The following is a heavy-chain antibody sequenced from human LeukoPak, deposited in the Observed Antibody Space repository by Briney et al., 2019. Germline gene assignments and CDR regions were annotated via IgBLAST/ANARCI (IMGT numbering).Heavy chain of an antibody. CDR1: GFTFSSYW. CDR2: IKRDGSEK. V-gene: IGHV3-7*01. J-gene: IGHJ4*02. CDR3: ARAGYSSTRYYFDY. Sequence: EGSLRLSCAASGFTFSSYWMTWVRQAPGKGLEWVANIKRDGSEKYYVDSVKGRFTISRDNAKTSLYLQVNSLRAEDTAIYYCARAGYSSTRYYFDYWGQGALVTVSS. D-gene: IGHD6-13*01.